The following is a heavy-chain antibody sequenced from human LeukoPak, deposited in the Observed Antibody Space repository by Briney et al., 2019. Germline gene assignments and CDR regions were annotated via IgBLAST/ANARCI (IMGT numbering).Heavy chain of an antibody. V-gene: IGHV3-23*01. CDR1: GFPFSDFS. CDR2: ISGSGSST. Sequence: GGSLRLSCATSGFPFSDFSMTWVRQAPGKGLEWVSPISGSGSSTYYADSVKGRFTISRDNSKNTLYLQMNSLRAEDTAVYYCAKGVAVASPYYFDYWGQGTLVTVSS. D-gene: IGHD6-19*01. J-gene: IGHJ4*02. CDR3: AKGVAVASPYYFDY.